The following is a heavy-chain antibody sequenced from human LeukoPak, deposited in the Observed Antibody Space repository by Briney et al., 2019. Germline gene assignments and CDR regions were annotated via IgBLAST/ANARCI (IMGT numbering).Heavy chain of an antibody. CDR1: GFTFSSYA. CDR2: ISYDGSNK. CDR3: ARDFRRAPGYYYGMDV. Sequence: GGSPRLSCAAFGFTFSSYAMHWVRQAPGKGLEWVAVISYDGSNKYYADSVKGRFTISRDNSKNTLYLQMNSLRAEDTAVYYCARDFRRAPGYYYGMDVWGQGTTVTVSS. J-gene: IGHJ6*02. D-gene: IGHD5-24*01. V-gene: IGHV3-30*04.